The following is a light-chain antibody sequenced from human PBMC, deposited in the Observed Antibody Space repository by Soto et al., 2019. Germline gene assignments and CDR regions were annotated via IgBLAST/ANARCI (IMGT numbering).Light chain of an antibody. J-gene: IGKJ4*01. V-gene: IGKV1-33*01. CDR2: DAS. Sequence: IHMTQSPSSLSASIGDRVTITCHASHDIRNSLNWYQQTPGKPPKLLISDASNLEAGVPSRFSGSGFGTDFSFTIISLHPEDVATYFCQQYDNLPLTFGGGTKVEI. CDR1: HDIRNS. CDR3: QQYDNLPLT.